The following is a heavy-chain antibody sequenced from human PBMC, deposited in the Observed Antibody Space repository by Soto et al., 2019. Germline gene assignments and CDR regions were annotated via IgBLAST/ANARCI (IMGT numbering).Heavy chain of an antibody. Sequence: SEAVALTCSVSGGSISSYYWSWVRQPAGKGVEGIGRIYTRGCTNYKPCLQRRVTMSVDTSQNQFSLKMSSVTAADTAVYYCARVGSSWNNWCDPWGQGTPVTVSA. CDR1: GGSISSYY. V-gene: IGHV4-4*07. J-gene: IGHJ5*02. CDR3: ARVGSSWNNWCDP. CDR2: IYTRGCT. D-gene: IGHD6-13*01.